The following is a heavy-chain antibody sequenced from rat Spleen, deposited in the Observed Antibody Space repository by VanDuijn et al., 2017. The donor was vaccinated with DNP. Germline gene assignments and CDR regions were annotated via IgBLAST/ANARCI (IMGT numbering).Heavy chain of an antibody. Sequence: EVQLQESGPGLVKPSQSLSLTCSVTGYSITSNYWGWIRKFPGNKMEYIGHISYSGSTNYNPSLRSRISITRDTSKNHFFLHLNSVTTEDTATYYCARGVSSYYGYNSYWYFDFWGPGTMVTVSS. J-gene: IGHJ1*01. V-gene: IGHV3-1*01. CDR3: ARGVSSYYGYNSYWYFDF. D-gene: IGHD1-9*01. CDR1: GYSITSNY. CDR2: ISYSGST.